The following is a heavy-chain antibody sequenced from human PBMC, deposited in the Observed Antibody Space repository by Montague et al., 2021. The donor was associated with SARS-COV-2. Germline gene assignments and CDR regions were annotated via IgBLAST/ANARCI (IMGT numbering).Heavy chain of an antibody. D-gene: IGHD5-18*01. CDR2: IWYDGSHK. Sequence: SLRLSCAASGFTFSSYGMHWVRQAPGKGLEWVAVIWYDGSHKYSADSVKGRFTISRDNSKNTLYLQMNTLRAEDTAMYYCARDTATAPFDYWGQGTLVTVSS. CDR3: ARDTATAPFDY. J-gene: IGHJ4*02. V-gene: IGHV3-33*01. CDR1: GFTFSSYG.